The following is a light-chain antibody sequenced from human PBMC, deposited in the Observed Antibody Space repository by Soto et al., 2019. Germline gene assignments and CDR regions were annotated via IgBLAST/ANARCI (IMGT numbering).Light chain of an antibody. CDR2: GTS. Sequence: AIQMTQSPSSLSASVGYRITITCRASQDIGTELGWYQQKPGTAPTLLIYGTSTLQSGVPSRFSGSGSGTEFTLSISSLQPEDFATYFCLQDYNYPRTFGQGTRVESK. CDR1: QDIGTE. V-gene: IGKV1-6*02. CDR3: LQDYNYPRT. J-gene: IGKJ1*01.